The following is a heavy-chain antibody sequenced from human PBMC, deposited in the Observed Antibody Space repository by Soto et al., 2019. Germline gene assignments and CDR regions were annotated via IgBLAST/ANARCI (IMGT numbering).Heavy chain of an antibody. CDR2: INHSGST. CDR3: ASRTIAAHNYYYMDV. CDR1: GGSISSYY. Sequence: TLSLTCTVSGGSISSYYWSWIRQPPGKGLEWIGEINHSGSTNYNPSLKSRVTISVDTSKNQFSLKLSSVTAADTALYYCASRTIAAHNYYYMDVWGKGTTVTVSS. V-gene: IGHV4-34*01. J-gene: IGHJ6*03. D-gene: IGHD6-6*01.